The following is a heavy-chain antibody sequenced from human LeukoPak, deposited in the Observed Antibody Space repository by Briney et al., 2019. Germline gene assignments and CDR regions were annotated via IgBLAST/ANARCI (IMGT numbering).Heavy chain of an antibody. J-gene: IGHJ3*01. CDR1: VGSFSGYY. CDR3: AGWGTGAFDV. D-gene: IGHD1-14*01. V-gene: IGHV4-34*01. CDR2: INHSGGT. Sequence: SETLSLTCAVYVGSFSGYYWSWIRQPPEKGREWIGEINHSGGTNYNPSLKSRFTIPVDPSENQFSLKLTSGTSADPAGDYCAGWGTGAFDVWGQGTMVTVSS.